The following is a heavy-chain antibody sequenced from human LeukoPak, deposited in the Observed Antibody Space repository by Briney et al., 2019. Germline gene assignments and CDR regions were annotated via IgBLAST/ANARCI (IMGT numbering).Heavy chain of an antibody. Sequence: ASVKVSCKASGYTFTGYYMHWVRQAPGQGLEWMGWINPNSGGTNYAQKFQGRVTMTRDTSISTAYMELSRLRFDDTAVYYCARLGMGTTHAFDIWGQGTMVTVSS. CDR2: INPNSGGT. V-gene: IGHV1-2*02. CDR3: ARLGMGTTHAFDI. D-gene: IGHD5-18*01. J-gene: IGHJ3*02. CDR1: GYTFTGYY.